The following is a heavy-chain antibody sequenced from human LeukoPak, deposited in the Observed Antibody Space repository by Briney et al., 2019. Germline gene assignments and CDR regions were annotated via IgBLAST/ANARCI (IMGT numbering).Heavy chain of an antibody. CDR1: GGSISSSRYY. CDR3: ASSKGYGDYGNAFDI. Sequence: PSETLSLTCTVSGGSISSSRYYWDWIRRPPGKGLEWIGSIYYSGSTYYNPSLKSRVTISVDTSKKHFSLKLSSVTAADTAVYYCASSKGYGDYGNAFDIWGQGTMVTVSS. CDR2: IYYSGST. V-gene: IGHV4-39*02. J-gene: IGHJ3*02. D-gene: IGHD4-17*01.